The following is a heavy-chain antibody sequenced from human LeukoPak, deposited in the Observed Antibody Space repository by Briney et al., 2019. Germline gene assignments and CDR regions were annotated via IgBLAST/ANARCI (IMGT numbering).Heavy chain of an antibody. V-gene: IGHV3-30*02. D-gene: IGHD3-22*01. CDR3: AKDRSTCYYDSSGYLHY. Sequence: GGSLRLSCAASGFTFSSYGMHWVRQAPGKGLEWVAFIRYDGSNKYYADSVKGRFTISRDNSKNTLYLQMNSLRSEDTAVYYCAKDRSTCYYDSSGYLHYWGQGTLVTVSS. J-gene: IGHJ4*02. CDR1: GFTFSSYG. CDR2: IRYDGSNK.